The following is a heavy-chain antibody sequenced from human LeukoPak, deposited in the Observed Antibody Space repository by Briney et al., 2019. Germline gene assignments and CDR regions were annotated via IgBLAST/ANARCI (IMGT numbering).Heavy chain of an antibody. CDR3: AKPAGLIAARRGIGYYYYYMDV. Sequence: GASVKVSCKASGYTFTSYNINWVRQATGQGLEWMGWMNSNNANTGFAQKFQGRVTMTRNTSISTAYMELSSLTSEDTAVYYCAKPAGLIAARRGIGYYYYYMDVWGKGTTVTVSS. V-gene: IGHV1-8*01. D-gene: IGHD6-6*01. CDR2: MNSNNANT. J-gene: IGHJ6*03. CDR1: GYTFTSYN.